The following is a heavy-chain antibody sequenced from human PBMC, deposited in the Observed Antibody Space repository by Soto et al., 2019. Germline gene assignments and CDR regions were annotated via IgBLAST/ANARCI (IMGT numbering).Heavy chain of an antibody. D-gene: IGHD6-19*01. CDR1: GYSFTTYW. J-gene: IGHJ6*02. CDR3: ARPQVAGKRLYYRLDV. CDR2: IYPGDSDT. V-gene: IGHV5-51*01. Sequence: GESLKISCKGFGYSFTTYWIGWVRQMPGKGLEWMVMIYPGDSDTRYSPSFQGQVTISADKSLTTAYLQWSTLKASDTAMYYCARPQVAGKRLYYRLDVWGQGTTVTVSS.